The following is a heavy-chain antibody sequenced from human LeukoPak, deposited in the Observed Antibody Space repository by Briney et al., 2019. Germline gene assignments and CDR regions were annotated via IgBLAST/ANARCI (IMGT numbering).Heavy chain of an antibody. Sequence: GESLKISCKSSGYSFTSYWIAWVRQMPGKGLEWMGILYPGDSDTRYSPSFQGQVTISADRSITTAYLQWSSLKDSDTAMYYCARLYLPYTSAWYGSAFDIWGQGTMVTVSS. J-gene: IGHJ3*02. CDR2: LYPGDSDT. D-gene: IGHD6-13*01. CDR3: ARLYLPYTSAWYGSAFDI. V-gene: IGHV5-51*01. CDR1: GYSFTSYW.